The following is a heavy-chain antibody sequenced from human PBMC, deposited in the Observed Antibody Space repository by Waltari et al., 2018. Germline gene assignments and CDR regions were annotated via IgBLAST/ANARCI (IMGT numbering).Heavy chain of an antibody. D-gene: IGHD3-3*01. Sequence: QVQLVQSGAEVKKPGSSVKVSCKASGGTFSSYAISWVRQAPGQGLGWMGGIIPILGTANYAQKFQGRVTITADESTSTAYMELSSLRSEDTAVYYCASTPSDFWSGYYNHYYGMDVWGQGTTVTVSS. CDR3: ASTPSDFWSGYYNHYYGMDV. CDR2: IIPILGTA. J-gene: IGHJ6*02. V-gene: IGHV1-69*13. CDR1: GGTFSSYA.